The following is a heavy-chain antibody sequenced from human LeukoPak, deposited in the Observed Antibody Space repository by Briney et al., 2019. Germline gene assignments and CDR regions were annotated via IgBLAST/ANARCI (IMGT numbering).Heavy chain of an antibody. Sequence: PGGSLRLSCAASGFTFSGSAMHWVRQASGKGLEWVGRIRSKANSYATAYAASVKGRFTISRDDSKNTAYLQMNSLKTEDTAVYYCTRPSRRWLQWETYYFDYWGQGTLVTVSS. V-gene: IGHV3-73*01. D-gene: IGHD5-24*01. CDR1: GFTFSGSA. J-gene: IGHJ4*02. CDR2: IRSKANSYAT. CDR3: TRPSRRWLQWETYYFDY.